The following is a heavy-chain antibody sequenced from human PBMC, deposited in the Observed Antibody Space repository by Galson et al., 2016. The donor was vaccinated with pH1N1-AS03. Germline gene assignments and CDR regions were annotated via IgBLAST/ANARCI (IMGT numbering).Heavy chain of an antibody. CDR3: VKGGGYSHGFMEYYFDS. D-gene: IGHD3-10*01. Sequence: SLRLSCAASGFVFSSSAIHWVRQSPGKGLEWVAFIRYDETIKNYADSVKGRFTISRGNPKNTVYLEMNSLRPEDTAVYYCVKGGGYSHGFMEYYFDSWGQGTLVTVSS. CDR2: IRYDETIK. V-gene: IGHV3-30*02. CDR1: GFVFSSSA. J-gene: IGHJ4*02.